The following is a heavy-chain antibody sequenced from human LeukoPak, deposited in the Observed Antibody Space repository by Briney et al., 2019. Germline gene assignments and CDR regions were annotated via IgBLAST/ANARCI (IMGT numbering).Heavy chain of an antibody. CDR1: GGSISSYY. V-gene: IGHV4-59*01. Sequence: SETLPLACTVSGGSISSYYWSWIRQPPGKGLEWIGYIYYSGTTNYNPSLKSRVTISVDTSKNQFSLKLSSVTAADTAVYYCARDVVGATYQTQINNWFDPWGQGTLVTVSS. CDR3: ARDVVGATYQTQINNWFDP. CDR2: IYYSGTT. J-gene: IGHJ5*02. D-gene: IGHD1-26*01.